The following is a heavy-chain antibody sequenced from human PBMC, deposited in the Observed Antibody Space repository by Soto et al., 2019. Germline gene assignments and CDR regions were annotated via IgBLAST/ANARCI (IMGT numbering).Heavy chain of an antibody. CDR2: ISSSSSYI. CDR1: GFAFSSYS. CDR3: ARVNCSGGSCCLDV. D-gene: IGHD2-15*01. Sequence: GGSVRLSCAASGFAFSSYSMNWVRQAPGKGLEWVSSISSSSSYIYYADSVKGRFTISRDNAKNSLYLQMNSLRDEETDVYHRARVNCSGGSCCLDVWGKWTTGTDSS. J-gene: IGHJ6*01. V-gene: IGHV3-21*01.